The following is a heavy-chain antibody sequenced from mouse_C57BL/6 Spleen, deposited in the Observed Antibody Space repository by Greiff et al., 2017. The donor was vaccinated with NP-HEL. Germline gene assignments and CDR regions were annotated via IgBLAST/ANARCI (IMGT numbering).Heavy chain of an antibody. CDR1: GFTFSDYG. CDR3: ARAFMVTTGAMDY. CDR2: ISSGSSTI. Sequence: DVKLVESGGGLVKPGGSLKLSCAASGFTFSDYGMHWVRQAPEKGLEWVAYISSGSSTIYYADTVKGRFTISRDNAKNTLFLQMTSLRSEDTAMYYCARAFMVTTGAMDYWGQGTSVTVSS. D-gene: IGHD2-2*01. J-gene: IGHJ4*01. V-gene: IGHV5-17*01.